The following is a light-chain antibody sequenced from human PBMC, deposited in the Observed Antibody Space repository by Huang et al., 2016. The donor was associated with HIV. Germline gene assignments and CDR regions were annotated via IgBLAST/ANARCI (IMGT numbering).Light chain of an antibody. Sequence: EIVMTQSPATLSVSPGERATLSCRASQSVSSNSAWYQQKHGQAPRLLIYGASTRVTGVPARFSGSGSVTEFTLTISSLQSEDFAVYYCQQYDNGPIAFGQGTRLEI. CDR1: QSVSSN. CDR2: GAS. CDR3: QQYDNGPIA. V-gene: IGKV3-15*01. J-gene: IGKJ5*01.